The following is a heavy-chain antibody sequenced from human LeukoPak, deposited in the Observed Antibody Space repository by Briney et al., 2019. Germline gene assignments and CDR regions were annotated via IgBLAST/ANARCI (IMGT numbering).Heavy chain of an antibody. Sequence: GGSLRLSCEVSGSSVNNKRMSWVRQAPGKELEWVSVIYDEDNTHYADSVKGRFTISRDNSKNTLFLQMNSLRADDTAVYYCARGGAVTRYASAPDYWGQGTLVTVSS. D-gene: IGHD4-17*01. CDR1: GSSVNNKR. V-gene: IGHV3-53*01. CDR3: ARGGAVTRYASAPDY. CDR2: IYDEDNT. J-gene: IGHJ4*02.